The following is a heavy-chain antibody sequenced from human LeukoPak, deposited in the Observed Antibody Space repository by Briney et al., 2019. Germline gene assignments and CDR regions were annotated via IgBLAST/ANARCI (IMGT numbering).Heavy chain of an antibody. V-gene: IGHV3-30*03. CDR1: GFTFSTYG. CDR3: ARYYGSGRGYYGLDV. J-gene: IGHJ6*02. CDR2: IPYDGSNK. Sequence: GGSLRLSCEASGFTFSTYGMHWVRQAPGKGLEWITLIPYDGSNKYYADSVKGRFTISRDNSKNTLYLQMNSLRAEDTAVYYCARYYGSGRGYYGLDVWGQGTTVTVSS. D-gene: IGHD3-10*01.